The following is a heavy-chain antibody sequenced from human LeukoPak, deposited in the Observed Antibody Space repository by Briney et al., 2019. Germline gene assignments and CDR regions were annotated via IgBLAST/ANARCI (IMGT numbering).Heavy chain of an antibody. V-gene: IGHV1-46*01. CDR1: GYTFTSYY. CDR2: INPSGGST. D-gene: IGHD4-11*01. Sequence: ASVKVSCKASGYTFTSYYMHWVRQAPGQGLEWMGIINPSGGSTSYAQKFQGRVTMTRDMSTSTVYMELSSLRSEDTAVYYCARGRLTTVKAPFGTGRRIQDYYYYMDVWGKGTTVTVSS. J-gene: IGHJ6*03. CDR3: ARGRLTTVKAPFGTGRRIQDYYYYMDV.